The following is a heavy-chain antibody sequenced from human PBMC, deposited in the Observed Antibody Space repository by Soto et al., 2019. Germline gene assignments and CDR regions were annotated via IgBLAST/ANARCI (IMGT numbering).Heavy chain of an antibody. D-gene: IGHD3-22*01. Sequence: QLQLQESGPGLVKPSETLSLTCTVSDGSISSSSYYWGWIRQPPGKGLEWIGSIYYSGSTYYNPSLKSRVTISVDTSKNQFSLKLSSVTAADTAVYYCARHHSSGYSYGVDYWCQGTLVTVSS. CDR1: DGSISSSSYY. V-gene: IGHV4-39*01. J-gene: IGHJ4*02. CDR3: ARHHSSGYSYGVDY. CDR2: IYYSGST.